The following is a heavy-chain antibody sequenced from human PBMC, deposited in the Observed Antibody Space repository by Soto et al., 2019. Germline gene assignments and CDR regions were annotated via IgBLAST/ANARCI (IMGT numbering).Heavy chain of an antibody. CDR2: ISYDGSNK. CDR3: AKGASGTTAYYEVDRGDY. V-gene: IGHV3-30*18. Sequence: QVQLVESGGGVVQPGRSLRLSCAASGFTFSSYGMHWVRQAPGKGLEWVAVISYDGSNKYYADSVKGRFTISRDNXKXTXSLQMNSLRAEDTAVYYCAKGASGTTAYYEVDRGDYWGQGTLVTVSS. CDR1: GFTFSSYG. J-gene: IGHJ4*02. D-gene: IGHD3-22*01.